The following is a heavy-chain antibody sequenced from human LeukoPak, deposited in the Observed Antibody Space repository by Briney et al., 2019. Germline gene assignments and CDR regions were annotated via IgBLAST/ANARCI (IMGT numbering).Heavy chain of an antibody. D-gene: IGHD3-22*01. V-gene: IGHV6-1*01. CDR1: GDSVSTNCAA. CDR2: TYYRTKWYP. J-gene: IGHJ4*02. CDR3: ARDRDYYDTSGYHTYYFDY. Sequence: SQTLSLTCAFSGDSVSTNCAAWIWKRQSPSRGLEWLGRTYYRTKWYPDYAVSVNSRITINSDTSKNQFSLQLNSVTPEDTAVYYCARDRDYYDTSGYHTYYFDYWGQGTLVTVSS.